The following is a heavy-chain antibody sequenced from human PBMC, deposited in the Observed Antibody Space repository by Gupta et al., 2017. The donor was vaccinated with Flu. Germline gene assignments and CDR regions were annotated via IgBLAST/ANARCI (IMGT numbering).Heavy chain of an antibody. V-gene: IGHV3-30*18. CDR1: GFTFSSYG. CDR3: AKGGLHNWNYDGDY. CDR2: ISDDGSNK. D-gene: IGHD1-7*01. J-gene: IGHJ4*02. Sequence: QVQLVESGGGVVQPERSLRLSCAASGFTFSSYGMHWVRQAPGKGLEWVAVISDDGSNKWHADSVKDQFTISRDNSKNTLYLQMNSLGDEDTAVYYCAKGGLHNWNYDGDYWGQGTLVLVSS.